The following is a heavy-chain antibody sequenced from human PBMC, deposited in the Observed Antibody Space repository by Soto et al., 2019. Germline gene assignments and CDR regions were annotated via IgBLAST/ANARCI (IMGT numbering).Heavy chain of an antibody. D-gene: IGHD3-22*01. CDR3: ATGIYRGHSGDYLDF. CDR1: GDSIRNRNYY. Sequence: QLQLQESGPGLVKPSETLSLSCSVSGDSIRNRNYYWAWIRQPPGKGLEWIVSRYDDASTFYNPSHRRRATISIDTSKTQLSLKVTSVTAADKAVYYCATGIYRGHSGDYLDFWGQGTLVTVSS. J-gene: IGHJ4*02. V-gene: IGHV4-39*01. CDR2: RYDDAST.